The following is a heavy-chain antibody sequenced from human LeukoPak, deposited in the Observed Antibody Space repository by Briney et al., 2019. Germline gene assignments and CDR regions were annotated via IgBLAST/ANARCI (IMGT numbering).Heavy chain of an antibody. J-gene: IGHJ3*02. CDR3: ARHSRTDAFDI. CDR1: GGSISGYY. Sequence: PSETLSLTCTVSGGSISGYYWNWIRQPAGKGLEWIGRIFTSGSDPNPSLKSRVTMSIDTSKNQFSLRLSSVTAADTAVYYCARHSRTDAFDIWGQGTMVTVSS. D-gene: IGHD2-21*01. CDR2: IFTSGS. V-gene: IGHV4-4*07.